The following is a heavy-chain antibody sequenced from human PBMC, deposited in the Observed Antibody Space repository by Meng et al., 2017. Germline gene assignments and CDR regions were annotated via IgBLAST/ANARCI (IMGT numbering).Heavy chain of an antibody. V-gene: IGHV3-21*04. J-gene: IGHJ6*02. D-gene: IGHD3-10*01. CDR1: GFTFSSYS. CDR3: AKFRWFGELFQGAYGMDV. Sequence: GESLKISCAASGFTFSSYSMNWVRQAPGKGLEWVSSISSSSSYIYYADSVKGRFTISRDNAKNSLYLQMNSLRAEDTAVYYCAKFRWFGELFQGAYGMDVWGQGTTVTVSS. CDR2: ISSSSSYI.